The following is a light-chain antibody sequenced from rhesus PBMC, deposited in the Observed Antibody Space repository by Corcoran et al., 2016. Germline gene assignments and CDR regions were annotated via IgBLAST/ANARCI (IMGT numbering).Light chain of an antibody. CDR3: LQYDSSPYS. CDR1: QGFTNW. CDR2: LAS. J-gene: IGKJ2*01. V-gene: IGKV1-22*01. Sequence: DIQMTQSPSSLSASVGDKVTISCQASQGFTNWLARYQQKPGKPPKLLIYLASTLQSGVPTRFSGGGSGPSFTLTISSLQPEDFATYDCLQYDSSPYSFGQGTKVEIK.